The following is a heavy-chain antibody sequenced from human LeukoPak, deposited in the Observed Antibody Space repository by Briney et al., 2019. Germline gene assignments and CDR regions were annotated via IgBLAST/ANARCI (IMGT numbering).Heavy chain of an antibody. V-gene: IGHV4-59*01. CDR3: AKDRSINAFDI. CDR2: MSPSGST. Sequence: SETLSLTCTVSGGSIGADHWSWIRQPPGKGLEWIGYMSPSGSTNYNPSLKNRRTIFRDTSKNQFFLKLSAVTAADTAVYYCAKDRSINAFDIWGQGTVVTVSA. CDR1: GGSIGADH. J-gene: IGHJ3*02. D-gene: IGHD2-21*01.